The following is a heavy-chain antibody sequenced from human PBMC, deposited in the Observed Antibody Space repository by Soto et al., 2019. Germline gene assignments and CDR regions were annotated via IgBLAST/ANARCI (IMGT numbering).Heavy chain of an antibody. CDR3: ARVQSSGWSLALDY. Sequence: QVQLVESRGGVVQPGRSLRLSCAASGFTFSSYAMHWVRQAPGKGLEWVAVISYDGSNKYYADSVKGRFTISRDNSKNTLYLQMNSLRAEDTAVYYCARVQSSGWSLALDYWGQGTLVTVSS. V-gene: IGHV3-30-3*01. D-gene: IGHD6-19*01. CDR1: GFTFSSYA. CDR2: ISYDGSNK. J-gene: IGHJ4*02.